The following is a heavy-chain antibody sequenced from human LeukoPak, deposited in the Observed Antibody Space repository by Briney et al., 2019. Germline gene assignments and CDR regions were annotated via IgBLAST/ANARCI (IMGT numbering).Heavy chain of an antibody. CDR2: ISGSSTYT. D-gene: IGHD2-15*01. J-gene: IGHJ4*02. CDR1: GFTFSDYY. CDR3: ARTYCSRGSCYLDY. Sequence: GGSLRLSCAASGFTFSDYYMSWIRQAPGKGREWVSYISGSSTYTNYADSVKGRFTISRDNAKNPVYLQMMSLRAEDTAVYFCARTYCSRGSCYLDYWGQGTLVTVSS. V-gene: IGHV3-11*03.